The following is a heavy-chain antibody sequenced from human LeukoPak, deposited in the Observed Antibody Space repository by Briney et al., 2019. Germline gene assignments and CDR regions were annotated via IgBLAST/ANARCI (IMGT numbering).Heavy chain of an antibody. D-gene: IGHD5-18*01. CDR1: GYTFTSYY. J-gene: IGHJ6*03. Sequence: ASVKVSCKASGYTFTSYYMHWVRQAPGQGLEWMGIINPSGGSTSYAQKFQGRVTMTRDMSTSTVYMELSSLRSEDTAVYYCARGIRIQLWSLTDYYYYYMDVWGKGTTVTVSS. CDR3: ARGIRIQLWSLTDYYYYYMDV. CDR2: INPSGGST. V-gene: IGHV1-46*01.